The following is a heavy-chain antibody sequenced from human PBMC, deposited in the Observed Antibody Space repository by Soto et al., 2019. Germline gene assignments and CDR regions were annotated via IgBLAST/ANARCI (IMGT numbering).Heavy chain of an antibody. Sequence: GASVKVSCKASGGTFSSYAISWVRQAPGQGLEWMGGIIPIFGTANYAQKFQGRVTITADESTSTAYMELSSLRYEDTAVYYCARTHRPTVVRSGFDYWGQGTLVTVSS. CDR3: ARTHRPTVVRSGFDY. CDR2: IIPIFGTA. J-gene: IGHJ4*02. CDR1: GGTFSSYA. D-gene: IGHD4-17*01. V-gene: IGHV1-69*13.